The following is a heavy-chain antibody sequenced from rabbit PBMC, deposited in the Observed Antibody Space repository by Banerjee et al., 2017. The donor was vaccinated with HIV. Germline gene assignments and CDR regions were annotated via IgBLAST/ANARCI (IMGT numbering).Heavy chain of an antibody. V-gene: IGHV1S45*01. J-gene: IGHJ4*01. CDR3: ARDLAGVIGWNFNL. CDR2: INTSSGNT. CDR1: GFDFSSYA. D-gene: IGHD4-1*01. Sequence: QEQLEESGGDLVKPEGSLTLSCKTSGFDFSSYAMGWVRQAPGKGLEWIACINTSSGNTVYANWAKGRFTISRTSSTTVALQMTSPTAADTASYFCARDLAGVIGWNFNLWGPGTLVTVS.